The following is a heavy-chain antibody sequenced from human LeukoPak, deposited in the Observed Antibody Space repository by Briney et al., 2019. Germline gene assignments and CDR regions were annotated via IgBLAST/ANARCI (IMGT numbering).Heavy chain of an antibody. V-gene: IGHV3-21*01. CDR2: ITISSNFI. CDR3: ARDGHGDGFLTGYSYFGMDV. Sequence: GGSLRLSCAASGFSLNSYSMNWVRQAPGKGLEWVSSITISSNFIYYADSVKGRFTISRDNVKSSLFLQMNSLRAEDTAVYFCARDGHGDGFLTGYSYFGMDVWGQGTTVTVSS. CDR1: GFSLNSYS. D-gene: IGHD3-9*01. J-gene: IGHJ6*02.